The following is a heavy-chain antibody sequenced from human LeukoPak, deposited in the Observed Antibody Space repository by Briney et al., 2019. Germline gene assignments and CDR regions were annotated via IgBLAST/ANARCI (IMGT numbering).Heavy chain of an antibody. J-gene: IGHJ4*02. Sequence: ESGPTLVKPTQTFTLTCTFSGFSLSTSGMCVSWIRQPPGRALEWLALIDWDDDKYYSTSLKTRLTISKDTSKNQVVLTMTNMDPVDTATYYCALTPRAGGGYPGDYWGQGTLVTVSS. CDR1: GFSLSTSGMC. V-gene: IGHV2-70*01. CDR3: ALTPRAGGGYPGDY. D-gene: IGHD1-26*01. CDR2: IDWDDDK.